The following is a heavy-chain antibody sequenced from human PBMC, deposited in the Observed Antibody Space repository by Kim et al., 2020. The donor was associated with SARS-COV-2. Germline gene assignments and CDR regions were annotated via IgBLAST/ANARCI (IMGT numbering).Heavy chain of an antibody. CDR2: INHSGST. D-gene: IGHD3-10*01. J-gene: IGHJ6*02. CDR3: ARRYGSGSYYIRRPGGMDV. CDR1: GGSFSGYY. V-gene: IGHV4-34*01. Sequence: SETLSLTCAVYGGSFSGYYWSWIRQPPGKGLEWIGEINHSGSTNYNPSLKSRVTISVDTSKNQFSLKLSSVTAADTAVYYCARRYGSGSYYIRRPGGMDVWGQGTTVTVSS.